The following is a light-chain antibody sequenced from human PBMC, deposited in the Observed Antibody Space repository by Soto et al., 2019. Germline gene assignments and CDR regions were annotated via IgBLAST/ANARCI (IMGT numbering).Light chain of an antibody. Sequence: EIVMTQSPATLSVSPGERATLSCRASQSVGAHLAWYQQKPGQAPRLLIYGASTRATGIPARFSGSGSGTEFTLTISSLQSEDFAVCYCQQYNNWPPTFGQGTKVDIK. CDR3: QQYNNWPPT. J-gene: IGKJ1*01. V-gene: IGKV3-15*01. CDR2: GAS. CDR1: QSVGAH.